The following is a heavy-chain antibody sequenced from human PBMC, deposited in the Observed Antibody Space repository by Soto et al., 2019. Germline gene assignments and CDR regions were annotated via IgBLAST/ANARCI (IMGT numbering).Heavy chain of an antibody. V-gene: IGHV4-30-4*01. CDR2: IYYSGST. J-gene: IGHJ5*02. Sequence: SETLSLTCTVSGGSSSSGDYYWSWIRQPPGKGLEWIGYIYYSGSTYYNPSLKSRVTISVDTSKNQFSLKLSSVTAADTAVYYCARVYRLRLGYCSGGSCIGGFDPWGQGTLVTVSS. CDR1: GGSSSSGDYY. CDR3: ARVYRLRLGYCSGGSCIGGFDP. D-gene: IGHD2-15*01.